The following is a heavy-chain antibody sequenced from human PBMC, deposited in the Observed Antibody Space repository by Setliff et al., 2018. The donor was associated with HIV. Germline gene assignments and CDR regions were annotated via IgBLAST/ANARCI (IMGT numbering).Heavy chain of an antibody. J-gene: IGHJ2*01. CDR2: IYKGGST. CDR3: ARSALWFGEADWYFDL. CDR1: GYSISSSYW. D-gene: IGHD3-10*01. Sequence: SETLSLTCVVSGYSISSSYWWGWIRQPPGKGLEWIGWIGYIYKGGSTYYNPSLKSRVTMSEDTSKNQFSLKLRSVTAADTAVYNCARSALWFGEADWYFDLWGRGTLGTVSS. V-gene: IGHV4-28*01.